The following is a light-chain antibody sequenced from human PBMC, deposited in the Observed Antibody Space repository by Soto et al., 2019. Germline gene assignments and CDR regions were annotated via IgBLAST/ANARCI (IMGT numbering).Light chain of an antibody. Sequence: DIQMTQSPSTLSGSVGDRVTITCRPSQTIVSWLAWYQQKPGKAHKLLIYKASTLKSGVPSRFSGSGSGTEFTLTISSLQPDDFATYYCQHYNSYSEAFGQGTKV. V-gene: IGKV1-5*03. CDR2: KAS. J-gene: IGKJ1*01. CDR1: QTIVSW. CDR3: QHYNSYSEA.